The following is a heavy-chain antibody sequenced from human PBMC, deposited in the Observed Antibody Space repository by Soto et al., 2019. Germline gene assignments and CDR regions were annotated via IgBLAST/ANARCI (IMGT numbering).Heavy chain of an antibody. CDR3: ARRYGGTLDY. D-gene: IGHD4-17*01. CDR1: GGSISSGGYY. V-gene: IGHV4-31*03. CDR2: IYYSGST. Sequence: SETLSLTCTVSGGSISSGGYYWSWIRQHPGKGLEWIGYIYYSGSTYYNPSLKSRVTISVDTSKNQFSLKLSSVTAADTAVYYCARRYGGTLDYCGQGTLVTVSS. J-gene: IGHJ4*02.